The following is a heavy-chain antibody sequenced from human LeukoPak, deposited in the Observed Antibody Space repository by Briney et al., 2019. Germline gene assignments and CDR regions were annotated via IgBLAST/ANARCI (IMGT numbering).Heavy chain of an antibody. V-gene: IGHV1-69*05. J-gene: IGHJ6*03. CDR1: XXXFSSXX. Sequence: CXAXXXXFSSXXXXWVRXXPXXGXEXMGXIXXIFGTANYAQKFQGRVTITMDESTSTAYMELSSLRSEDTAVYYCAREVGATTDYYYYMDVWGKGTTVTVSS. CDR3: AREVGATTDYYYYMDV. CDR2: IXXIFGTA. D-gene: IGHD1-26*01.